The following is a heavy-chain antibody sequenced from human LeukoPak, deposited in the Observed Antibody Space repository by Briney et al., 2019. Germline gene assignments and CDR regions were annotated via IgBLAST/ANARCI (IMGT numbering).Heavy chain of an antibody. V-gene: IGHV4-4*07. CDR2: IYTSGST. CDR1: GGSISSYY. Sequence: SETLSLTCTVSGGSISSYYWSWIRQPAGKGLEWIGRIYTSGSTNYNPSLKSRVTMSVDTSKNQFSLKLSSVTAADTAVYYCARGLGYCSSTSCSHWGQGTLVTVSS. D-gene: IGHD2-2*01. CDR3: ARGLGYCSSTSCSH. J-gene: IGHJ4*02.